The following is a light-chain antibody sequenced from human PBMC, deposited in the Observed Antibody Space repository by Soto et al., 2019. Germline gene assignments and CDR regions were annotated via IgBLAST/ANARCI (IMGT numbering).Light chain of an antibody. CDR1: QTISGW. CDR3: LQCDSLPVT. V-gene: IGKV1-5*01. J-gene: IGKJ3*01. Sequence: DIQMTQSPSTLSASVGDTVTITCRASQTISGWLAWYQQRPGKAPNLLIFDASTLESGVPSRFSGSGSGTTFTLTISSLQSDDFATYYCLQCDSLPVTFGPGTKVDVK. CDR2: DAS.